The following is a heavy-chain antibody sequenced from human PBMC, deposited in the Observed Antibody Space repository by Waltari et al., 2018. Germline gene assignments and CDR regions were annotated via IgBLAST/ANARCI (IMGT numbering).Heavy chain of an antibody. CDR1: GVSITSNRHY. D-gene: IGHD5-12*01. V-gene: IGHV4-39*01. Sequence: QLQLQESGPRLVRPSETLSLICRVSGVSITSNRHYWAWIRQSPGQGLEWIGTVSFRGTPYISPSLKSRVSVARDTSKNQVSLILGSVTAADMAVYYCATYIGASVGTAAFDVWGQGTMVTVSS. CDR2: VSFRGTP. J-gene: IGHJ3*01. CDR3: ATYIGASVGTAAFDV.